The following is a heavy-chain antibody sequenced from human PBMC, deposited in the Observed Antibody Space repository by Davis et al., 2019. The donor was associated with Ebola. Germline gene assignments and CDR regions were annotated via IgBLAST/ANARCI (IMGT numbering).Heavy chain of an antibody. V-gene: IGHV1-8*02. Sequence: ASVKVSCKASGYTFTSYGINWVRQATGQGLEWVGWMNPNSGNTGYAQKFQGRVTMTRNTSINTAYMELSSLRSEDTAVYFCARDSSGVVGANDFDYWGQGSLVTVSS. CDR1: GYTFTSYG. J-gene: IGHJ4*02. CDR2: MNPNSGNT. CDR3: ARDSSGVVGANDFDY. D-gene: IGHD1-26*01.